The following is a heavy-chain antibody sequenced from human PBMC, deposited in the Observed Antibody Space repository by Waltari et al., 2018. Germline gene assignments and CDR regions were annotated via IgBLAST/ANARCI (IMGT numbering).Heavy chain of an antibody. CDR1: GGSFSGYY. D-gene: IGHD2-15*01. CDR2: INHSGGT. V-gene: IGHV4-34*01. CDR3: AGGYCSGGSCSTLDY. Sequence: QVQLQQWGAGLLKPSETLSLTCAVYGGSFSGYYWSWIRQPPGKGLEWIGEINHSGGTSYNPSLKRRVTISVDTSKDQFSLKLSSVTAADTAVYYCAGGYCSGGSCSTLDYWGQGTLVTVSS. J-gene: IGHJ4*02.